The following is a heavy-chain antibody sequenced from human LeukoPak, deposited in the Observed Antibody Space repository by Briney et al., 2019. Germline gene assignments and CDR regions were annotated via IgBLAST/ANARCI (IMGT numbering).Heavy chain of an antibody. V-gene: IGHV4-59*08. Sequence: SETLFLTCTVSGATISNYYWSWIRQPPGKGLEWIGYIFYSGSPNYNPSLKSRVTISLATSKNQFSLQLRSVTAADTAVYYCARFTTVVPAFWYFDLWGRGTLVTVSS. CDR1: GATISNYY. CDR3: ARFTTVVPAFWYFDL. CDR2: IFYSGSP. D-gene: IGHD4-23*01. J-gene: IGHJ2*01.